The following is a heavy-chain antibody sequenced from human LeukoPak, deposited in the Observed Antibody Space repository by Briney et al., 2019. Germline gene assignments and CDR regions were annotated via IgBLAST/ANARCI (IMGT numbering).Heavy chain of an antibody. V-gene: IGHV1-69*01. D-gene: IGHD3-3*01. Sequence: SVKVSCKASGGTFSSYAISWVRQAPGQGLEWMGGIIPIFGTANYPQKFQGRVTITADESTSTAYMELSSLRSEDTAVYYCARGVLSTYYDFWSGYWYYFDYWGQGTLVTVSS. J-gene: IGHJ4*02. CDR3: ARGVLSTYYDFWSGYWYYFDY. CDR1: GGTFSSYA. CDR2: IIPIFGTA.